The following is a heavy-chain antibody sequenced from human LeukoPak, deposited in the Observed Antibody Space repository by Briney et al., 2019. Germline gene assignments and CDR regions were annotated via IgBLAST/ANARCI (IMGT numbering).Heavy chain of an antibody. CDR3: ARDRGYCRGTTCYAYYFDS. CDR1: GFTFSSYA. Sequence: GGSLRLSCAASGFTFSSYAMSWVRQAPGKGLEWVSYIGTTTSTIYYADSVKGRFTISRDNAKKSLYLQMNSLRAEDTAVYYCARDRGYCRGTTCYAYYFDSWGQGTLVTVSS. J-gene: IGHJ4*02. V-gene: IGHV3-48*04. CDR2: IGTTTSTI. D-gene: IGHD2-2*01.